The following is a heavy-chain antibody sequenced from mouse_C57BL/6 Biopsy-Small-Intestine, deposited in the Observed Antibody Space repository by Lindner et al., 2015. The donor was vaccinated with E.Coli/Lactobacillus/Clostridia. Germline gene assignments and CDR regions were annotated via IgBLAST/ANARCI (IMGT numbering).Heavy chain of an antibody. CDR1: GYTFTDYE. CDR3: TTERDLGVYYGH. Sequence: VQLQESGADLVRPGASVTLSCKASGYTFTDYEMHWVKQTPVHGLEWIGSTDPETGGTAYNQKFKDKAILTADKSSSTAYMELRSLTSEYSAVYYCTTERDLGVYYGHWGQGTTLTVSS. J-gene: IGHJ2*01. CDR2: TDPETGGT. V-gene: IGHV1-15*01.